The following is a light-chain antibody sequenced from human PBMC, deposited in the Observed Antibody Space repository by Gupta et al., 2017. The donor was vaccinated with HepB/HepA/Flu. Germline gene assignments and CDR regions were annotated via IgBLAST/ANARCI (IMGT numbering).Light chain of an antibody. CDR3: QQYGSSPLT. CDR1: QSVSSNS. J-gene: IGKJ5*01. CDR2: GAS. Sequence: EIVLTQSPGTLSLSPGERATLSCRASQSVSSNSLVWYQQKPGQAPTLLIYGASIRATGIPDRFSGSGSGTDFTLTISRLEPEDFAVYYCQQYGSSPLTFGQGTRLEIK. V-gene: IGKV3-20*01.